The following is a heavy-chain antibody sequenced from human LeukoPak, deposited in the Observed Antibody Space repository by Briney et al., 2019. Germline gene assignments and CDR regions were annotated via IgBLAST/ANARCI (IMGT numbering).Heavy chain of an antibody. CDR1: GGSISSSTYY. V-gene: IGHV4-39*07. D-gene: IGHD4-23*01. CDR2: IFYSGST. CDR3: ARDPTTVVTVPYYFDD. J-gene: IGHJ4*02. Sequence: SETLSLTCTVSGGSISSSTYYWGWIRQPPGKGLEWIGSIFYSGSTFYNPSLKSRVTISVDTSKNQFSLKLSSVTAADTAVYYCARDPTTVVTVPYYFDDWGQGTLVTVSS.